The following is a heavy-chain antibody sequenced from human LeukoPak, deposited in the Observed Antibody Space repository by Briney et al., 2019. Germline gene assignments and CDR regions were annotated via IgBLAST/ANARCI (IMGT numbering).Heavy chain of an antibody. V-gene: IGHV3-23*01. J-gene: IGHJ4*02. Sequence: GGSLRLSCAASGFTFSSYAMSWVRQAPGKGLEWVSGISGSGGSTHYADSVKGRFTISRDNSKNTLYLQMNSLRAEDTAVYYCARGFSSSWGVFDYWGQGTLVTVSS. CDR1: GFTFSSYA. CDR2: ISGSGGST. D-gene: IGHD6-13*01. CDR3: ARGFSSSWGVFDY.